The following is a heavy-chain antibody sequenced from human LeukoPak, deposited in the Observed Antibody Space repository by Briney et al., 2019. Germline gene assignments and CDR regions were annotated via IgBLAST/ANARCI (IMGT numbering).Heavy chain of an antibody. D-gene: IGHD3-3*01. CDR3: ARSSPIYDFWSGYPNWFDP. J-gene: IGHJ5*02. CDR1: GGSISSDY. V-gene: IGHV4-4*09. CDR2: IYTSGSN. Sequence: SETLSLTCTVSGGSISSDYWSWIRQPPGKGLEWIGYIYTSGSNHYNPSLKSRVTISGDTSKNQFSLKLSSVTAADTAVYYCARSSPIYDFWSGYPNWFDPWGQGTLVTVSS.